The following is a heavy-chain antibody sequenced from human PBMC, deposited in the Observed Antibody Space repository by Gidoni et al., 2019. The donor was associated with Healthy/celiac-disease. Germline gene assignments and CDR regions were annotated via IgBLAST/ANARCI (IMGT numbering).Heavy chain of an antibody. CDR1: GRTFSSYA. Sequence: QVQLVQSGAEVKKPGSSVKVSCKASGRTFSSYAISWVRQAPGQGLEWMGGIIPIFGTANYAQKFQGRVTITADKSTSTAYMELSSLRSEDTAVYYCARGAVAGTYYDYYGMDVWGQGTTVTVSS. CDR3: ARGAVAGTYYDYYGMDV. D-gene: IGHD6-19*01. CDR2: IIPIFGTA. J-gene: IGHJ6*02. V-gene: IGHV1-69*06.